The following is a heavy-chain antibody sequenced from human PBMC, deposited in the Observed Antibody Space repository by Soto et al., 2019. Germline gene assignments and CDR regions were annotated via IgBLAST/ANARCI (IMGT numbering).Heavy chain of an antibody. CDR3: ASSQKGYNWNYFDH. CDR2: VFYTGFT. V-gene: IGHV4-39*01. D-gene: IGHD1-20*01. J-gene: IGHJ4*02. CDR1: GGSISGSYYY. Sequence: SETLSLTCAVSGGSISGSYYYWGWLRQSPGRGPEWIGSVFYTGFTSYNPSLESRVSVTVDTSKNQFSLKVSAVTAADTAVYYCASSQKGYNWNYFDHWGQGALVTVSS.